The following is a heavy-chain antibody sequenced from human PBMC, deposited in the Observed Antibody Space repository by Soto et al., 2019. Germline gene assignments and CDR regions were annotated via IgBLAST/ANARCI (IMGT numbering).Heavy chain of an antibody. CDR1: GFTFDDYA. Sequence: LRLSCAASGFTFDDYAMHWVRQAPGKGLEWVSGISWNSGSIGYADSVKGRFTISRDNAKNSLYLQMNSLRAEDTALYYCAKGILTSIEAAGTTPYYYYGMDVWGQGTKVTVYS. J-gene: IGHJ6*02. CDR2: ISWNSGSI. V-gene: IGHV3-9*01. CDR3: AKGILTSIEAAGTTPYYYYGMDV. D-gene: IGHD6-13*01.